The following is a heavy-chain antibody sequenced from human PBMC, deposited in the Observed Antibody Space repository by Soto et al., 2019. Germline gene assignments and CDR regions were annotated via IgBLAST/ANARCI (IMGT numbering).Heavy chain of an antibody. D-gene: IGHD5-12*01. V-gene: IGHV4-31*03. CDR3: ARNLPITPHAFDI. CDR1: GGSISSGGYY. J-gene: IGHJ3*02. CDR2: IFYSGST. Sequence: QVQLQESGPGLVKPSQTLSLTCTISGGSISSGGYYWSWIRQHPGKGLEWIGYIFYSGSTYYNPSLKSRVTISVDTSKNQFSLKLSSVTAADTAVYYCARNLPITPHAFDIWGQGTMVTVSS.